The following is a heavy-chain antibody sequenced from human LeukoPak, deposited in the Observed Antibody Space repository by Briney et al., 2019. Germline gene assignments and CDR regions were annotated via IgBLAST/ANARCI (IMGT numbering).Heavy chain of an antibody. Sequence: ASETLSLTCTVSGGSISSSSYYWGWIRQPPGKGLEWIGEINHSGSTNYNPSLKSRVTISVDTSKNQFSLKLSSVTAADTAVYYCARGLSIAVAGTRRAFDIWGQGTMVTVSS. CDR3: ARGLSIAVAGTRRAFDI. CDR1: GGSISSSSYY. V-gene: IGHV4-39*07. D-gene: IGHD6-19*01. J-gene: IGHJ3*02. CDR2: INHSGST.